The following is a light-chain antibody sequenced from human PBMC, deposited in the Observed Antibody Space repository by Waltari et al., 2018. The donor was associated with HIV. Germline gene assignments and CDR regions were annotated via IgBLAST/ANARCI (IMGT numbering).Light chain of an antibody. CDR1: QSVFYSSKNQNF. CDR2: WAS. J-gene: IGKJ1*01. V-gene: IGKV4-1*01. CDR3: QQYYNTLWT. Sequence: DIVMAQSPDSLAVSLGERATINCKSRQSVFYSSKNQNFLAWYQQKPRQPPKFLIYWASIRASGVPDRFRASGSGTDFTLTIDSLQAEDVAIYYCQQYYNTLWTFGQGTKVEIQ.